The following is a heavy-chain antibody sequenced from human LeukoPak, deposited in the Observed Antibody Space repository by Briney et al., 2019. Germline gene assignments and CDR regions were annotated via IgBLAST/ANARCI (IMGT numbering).Heavy chain of an antibody. V-gene: IGHV2-70*11. CDR2: IDWDDDK. D-gene: IGHD6-13*01. Sequence: RESGPALVKPTQTLTLTCTFSGFSLSTSGMCVSWIRQPPGKALEWLARIDWDDDKYYSTSLKTRLTISKDTSKNQVVLTMTNMDPVDTAAYYCARSIAAAGPAFFDYWGQGTLVTVSS. CDR3: ARSIAAAGPAFFDY. CDR1: GFSLSTSGMC. J-gene: IGHJ4*02.